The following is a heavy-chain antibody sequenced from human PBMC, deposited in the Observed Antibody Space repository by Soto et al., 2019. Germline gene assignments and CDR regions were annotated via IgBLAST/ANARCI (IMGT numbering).Heavy chain of an antibody. J-gene: IGHJ6*02. CDR2: ISAYNGNT. Sequence: GASVKVSCKVSGYTFTSYGISWVRQAPGQGLEWMGWISAYNGNTNYAQKLQGRVTMTTDTSTSTAYMELRSLRSDDTAVYYCARDVTYYDFWSGYYYYYYGMDVWGQGTTVTVSS. V-gene: IGHV1-18*04. CDR3: ARDVTYYDFWSGYYYYYYGMDV. D-gene: IGHD3-3*01. CDR1: GYTFTSYG.